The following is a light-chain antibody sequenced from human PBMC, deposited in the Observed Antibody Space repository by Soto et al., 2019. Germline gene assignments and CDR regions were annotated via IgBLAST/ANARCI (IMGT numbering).Light chain of an antibody. CDR2: DAS. V-gene: IGKV3-11*01. CDR3: QQRSTWPLT. CDR1: QSVSTY. J-gene: IGKJ4*01. Sequence: EIVLTQSPATLSLSPGERATLSCTASQSVSTYLAWYQQKPGQAPRLLIYDASNRATGIPARFSGSGSGTDFTRTISSLEPEDFAVYYCQQRSTWPLTFGGGTKVEIK.